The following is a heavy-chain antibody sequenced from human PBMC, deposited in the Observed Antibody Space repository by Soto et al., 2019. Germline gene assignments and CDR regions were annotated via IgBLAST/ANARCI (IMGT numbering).Heavy chain of an antibody. V-gene: IGHV4-31*03. CDR1: GGSITSGGYY. D-gene: IGHD6-19*01. CDR3: ARLGYSSGWYRNYYFDY. J-gene: IGHJ4*02. CDR2: TYYTGIT. Sequence: VQLRESGPGLVKPSQTLSLTCKVSGGSITSGGYYWSWIRQHPVKGLEWIGYTYYTGITYYNPSLESRVTISVDTSQNQFSLNLSSVTAADSAVYYCARLGYSSGWYRNYYFDYWGQGTLVTVSS.